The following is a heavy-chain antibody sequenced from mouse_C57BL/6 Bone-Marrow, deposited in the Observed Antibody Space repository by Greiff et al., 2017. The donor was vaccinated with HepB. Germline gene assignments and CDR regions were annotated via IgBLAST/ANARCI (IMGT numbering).Heavy chain of an antibody. V-gene: IGHV1-50*01. CDR3: ARQGWLLHVPPAY. CDR1: GYTFTSYW. J-gene: IGHJ3*01. Sequence: QVQLQQPGAELVKPGASVKLSCKASGYTFTSYWMQWVKQRPGQGLEWIGEIDPSDSYTNYNQKFKGKATLTVDTSSSTAYMQLSSLTSEDSAVYDCARQGWLLHVPPAYWGQGTLVTVSA. CDR2: IDPSDSYT. D-gene: IGHD2-3*01.